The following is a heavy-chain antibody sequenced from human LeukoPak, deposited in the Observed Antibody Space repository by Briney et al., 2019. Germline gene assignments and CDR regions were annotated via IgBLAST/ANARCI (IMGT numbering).Heavy chain of an antibody. D-gene: IGHD5-24*01. V-gene: IGHV1-69*01. Sequence: GASVKVSCKASGGTFSSYAISWVRQAPGQGLEWMGGIIPIFGTANYAQKFQGRVTITADESTSTAYMELSSLRSEDTAVYYCARGRDGYNADDYWGQGTLVTVSS. J-gene: IGHJ4*02. CDR3: ARGRDGYNADDY. CDR2: IIPIFGTA. CDR1: GGTFSSYA.